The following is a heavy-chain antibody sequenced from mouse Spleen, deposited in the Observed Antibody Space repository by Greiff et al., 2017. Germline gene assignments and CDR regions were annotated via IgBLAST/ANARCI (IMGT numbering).Heavy chain of an antibody. CDR3: ASELGRNFDV. D-gene: IGHD4-1*01. CDR2: ISSGGSYT. CDR1: GFTFSSYA. Sequence: EVNVVESGGGLVKPGGSLKLSCAASGFTFSSYAMSWVRQTPEKRLEWVATISSGGSYTYYPDSVKGRFTISRDNAKNTLYLQMSSLRSEDTAMYYCASELGRNFDVWGAGTTVTVSS. V-gene: IGHV5-9-1*01. J-gene: IGHJ1*01.